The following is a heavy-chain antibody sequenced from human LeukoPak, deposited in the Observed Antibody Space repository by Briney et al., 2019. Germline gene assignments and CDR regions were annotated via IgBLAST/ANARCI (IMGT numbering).Heavy chain of an antibody. Sequence: ASVKVSCKASGYTFTSYGISWVRQAPGQGLEWMGWISAYNGNTNYAQKLQGRVTMTTDTSTSTAYMELRSLRSDDTAVYYCARDDSSSWYYYYMDVWGKGTTVTVSS. CDR1: GYTFTSYG. CDR3: ARDDSSSWYYYYMDV. CDR2: ISAYNGNT. D-gene: IGHD6-13*01. J-gene: IGHJ6*03. V-gene: IGHV1-18*01.